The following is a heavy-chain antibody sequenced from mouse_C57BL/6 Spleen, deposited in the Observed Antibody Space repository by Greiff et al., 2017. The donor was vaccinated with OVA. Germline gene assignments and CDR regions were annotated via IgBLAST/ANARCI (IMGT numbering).Heavy chain of an antibody. V-gene: IGHV5-9-1*02. CDR2: ISSGGDYI. CDR1: GFTFSSYA. CDR3: TTYGNYGGYWYFDV. Sequence: EVKLVESGEGLVKPGGSLKLSCAASGFTFSSYAMSWVRQTPEKRLEWVAYISSGGDYIYYADTVKGRFTISRDNARNTLYLQMSSLKSEDTAMYYCTTYGNYGGYWYFDVWGTGTTVTVSS. D-gene: IGHD2-1*01. J-gene: IGHJ1*03.